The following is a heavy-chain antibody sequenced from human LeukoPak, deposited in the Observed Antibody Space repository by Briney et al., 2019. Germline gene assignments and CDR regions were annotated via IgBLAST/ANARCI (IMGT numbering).Heavy chain of an antibody. CDR2: INHSGST. D-gene: IGHD2-21*02. CDR1: GGSFSGYY. V-gene: IGHV4-34*01. J-gene: IGHJ4*02. CDR3: ARGVTDPN. Sequence: PSETLSLTCAVYGGSFSGYYWSWIRQPPGKGLEWIGEINHSGSTNYNPSLKSRVTISIDTSKSQFSLKLNSVTAADTAVYYGARGVTDPNWGQGTLVTVSS.